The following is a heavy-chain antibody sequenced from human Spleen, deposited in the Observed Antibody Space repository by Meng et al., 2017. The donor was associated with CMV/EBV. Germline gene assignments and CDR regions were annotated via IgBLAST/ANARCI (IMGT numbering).Heavy chain of an antibody. CDR1: GFTFSSYS. CDR2: ISSSSSYI. Sequence: GESLKISCAASGFTFSSYSMNWVRQAPGKGLEWVSSISSSSSYIYYADSVKGRFTISRDNAKNSLYLQMNSLRAEDTAVYYCARDLTGTIRGWFDPWGQGTLVTVSS. CDR3: ARDLTGTIRGWFDP. J-gene: IGHJ5*02. V-gene: IGHV3-21*01. D-gene: IGHD1-7*01.